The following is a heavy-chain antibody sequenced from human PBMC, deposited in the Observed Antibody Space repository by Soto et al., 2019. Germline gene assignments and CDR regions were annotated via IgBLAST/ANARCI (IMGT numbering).Heavy chain of an antibody. V-gene: IGHV4-39*01. D-gene: IGHD3-16*01. CDR3: ERHRRQSTWAPCWGWFAP. Sequence: SETLSLTCPVSGGSISSSSYYWGWIRQSPGKGLEWIGSIYYSGSTYYNPSLKSRVTISVDTSKNQFSLKLRSVTAADTAVYYCERHRRQSTWAPCWGWFAPWGQGTLVSVSS. CDR1: GGSISSSSYY. CDR2: IYYSGST. J-gene: IGHJ5*02.